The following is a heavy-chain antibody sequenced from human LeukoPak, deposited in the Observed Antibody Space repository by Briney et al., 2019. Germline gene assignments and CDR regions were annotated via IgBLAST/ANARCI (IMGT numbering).Heavy chain of an antibody. J-gene: IGHJ4*02. V-gene: IGHV3-23*01. CDR3: AKDPAVSGRRYYFDY. CDR2: ISGSGGST. D-gene: IGHD1-1*01. Sequence: GGSLRLSCAASGFTLSSYAMSWVRQAPGKGLEWVSAISGSGGSTYYADSVKGRFTISRDNSKNTLYLQMNSLRAEDTAVYYCAKDPAVSGRRYYFDYWGQGTLVTVSS. CDR1: GFTLSSYA.